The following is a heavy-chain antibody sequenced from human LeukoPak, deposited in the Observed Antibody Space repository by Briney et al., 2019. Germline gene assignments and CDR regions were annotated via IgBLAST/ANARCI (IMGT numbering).Heavy chain of an antibody. D-gene: IGHD6-19*01. CDR1: GFTFRSYG. CDR2: ISCSSSDI. V-gene: IGHV3-48*02. J-gene: IGHJ3*02. Sequence: GGSLRLSCVASGFTFRSYGMNWVRQAPGKGLEWISYISCSSSDIYYADSVKGRFTISRDTAENSVYLQMNSLRDEDTAVYYCARDFSGWYKGAFDIWGQGTMVTVSS. CDR3: ARDFSGWYKGAFDI.